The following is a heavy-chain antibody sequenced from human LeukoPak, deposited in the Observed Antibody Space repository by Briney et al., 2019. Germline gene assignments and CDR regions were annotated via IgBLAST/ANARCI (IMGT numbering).Heavy chain of an antibody. CDR3: ARVTPPDYYGSGSYYNSKPLDY. V-gene: IGHV1-69*04. J-gene: IGHJ4*02. Sequence: ASVKVSCKASGGTFSSYAISWVRQAPGQGLEWMGRIIPILGIANYAQKFQGRVTITADKSTSTAYMELSSLRSEDTAVYYCARVTPPDYYGSGSYYNSKPLDYWGQGTLVTVSS. D-gene: IGHD3-10*01. CDR1: GGTFSSYA. CDR2: IIPILGIA.